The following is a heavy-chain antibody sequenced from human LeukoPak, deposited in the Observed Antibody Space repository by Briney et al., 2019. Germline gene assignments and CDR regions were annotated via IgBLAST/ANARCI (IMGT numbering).Heavy chain of an antibody. CDR3: ARDPAHYYGSGSYYNG. V-gene: IGHV1-3*01. CDR2: INAGNGNT. J-gene: IGHJ4*02. D-gene: IGHD3-10*01. CDR1: GYTFTSYA. Sequence: ASVKVSCKASGYTFTSYAMHWVRQAPGQRLEWMGWINAGNGNTKYSQKFQGRVTITRDTSASTAYMELSSLRSEDTAVYYCARDPAHYYGSGSYYNGWGQGTLVTVSS.